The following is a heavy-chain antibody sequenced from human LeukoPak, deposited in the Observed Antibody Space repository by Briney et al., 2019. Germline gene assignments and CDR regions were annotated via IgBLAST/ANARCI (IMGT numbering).Heavy chain of an antibody. V-gene: IGHV4-4*02. CDR3: ARESPYGSGSRLLNWFDP. CDR1: GGSISSSNW. D-gene: IGHD3-10*01. J-gene: IGHJ5*02. CDR2: IYHSGST. Sequence: SGTLSLTCAVSGGSISSSNWWSWVRQPPGKGLEWIGEIYHSGSTNYNPSLKSRVTISVDKSKNQFSLKLSSVTAADTAVYYCARESPYGSGSRLLNWFDPWGQGTLVTVSS.